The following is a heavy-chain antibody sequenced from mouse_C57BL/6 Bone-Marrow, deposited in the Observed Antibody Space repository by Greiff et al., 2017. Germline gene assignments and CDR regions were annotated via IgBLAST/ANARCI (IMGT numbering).Heavy chain of an antibody. J-gene: IGHJ3*01. CDR3: ARRGTGAWFAY. V-gene: IGHV1-55*01. Sequence: QVQLQQPGAELVKPGASVKMSCKASGYTFTSYWITWVKQRPGQGLEWIGDIDPGSGSTNSNEKFKSKATLTVDTSSSTAYMQLSSLTSEDSAVYYCARRGTGAWFAYWGQGTLVTVSA. CDR1: GYTFTSYW. CDR2: IDPGSGST. D-gene: IGHD4-1*01.